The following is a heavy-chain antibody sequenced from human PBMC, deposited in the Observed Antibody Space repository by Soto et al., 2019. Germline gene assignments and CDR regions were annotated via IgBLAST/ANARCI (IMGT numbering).Heavy chain of an antibody. CDR1: GYTFTNYG. J-gene: IGHJ4*02. CDR2: NSTYNGDR. D-gene: IGHD1-26*01. Sequence: QVLLVQSGAEVKKPGASVKVACKASGYTFTNYGISWVRQAPEQGLEWLGWNSTYNGDRDFAQKVQGRVTMTTDTSTTTAYMELRSLRSDDTAVYYCARSRAGGTWEQYPSFYFDYWGQGALVTVSS. V-gene: IGHV1-18*04. CDR3: ARSRAGGTWEQYPSFYFDY.